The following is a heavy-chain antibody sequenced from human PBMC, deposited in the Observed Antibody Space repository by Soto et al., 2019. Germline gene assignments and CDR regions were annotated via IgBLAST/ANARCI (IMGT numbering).Heavy chain of an antibody. CDR1: GFSLSTSGVC. D-gene: IGHD2-2*01. Sequence: QITLKESGPTLVKPTQTLTLTCTFSGFSLSTSGVCVGWIRQPPGKALEWLALIYWDDDKRYSPSLKSRLTISKDTSKNQVVLTMTNMDPVDTATYYCAHVYQLRWHDGWFDPWGQGTLVTVSS. CDR3: AHVYQLRWHDGWFDP. CDR2: IYWDDDK. J-gene: IGHJ5*02. V-gene: IGHV2-5*02.